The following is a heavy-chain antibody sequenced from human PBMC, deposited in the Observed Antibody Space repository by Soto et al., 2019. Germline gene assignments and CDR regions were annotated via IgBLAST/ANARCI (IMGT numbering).Heavy chain of an antibody. CDR3: ARDRTSLRYYYGMDV. CDR1: GGSFSGYY. Sequence: SETLSLTCAVYGGSFSGYYWSWIRQPPGKGREWIGEINHSGSTNYHPSLKSSVTISVDTSNNQFSLKLSSVTAADTAVYYCARDRTSLRYYYGMDVWGQGTTVTVSS. V-gene: IGHV4-34*01. J-gene: IGHJ6*02. D-gene: IGHD1-7*01. CDR2: INHSGST.